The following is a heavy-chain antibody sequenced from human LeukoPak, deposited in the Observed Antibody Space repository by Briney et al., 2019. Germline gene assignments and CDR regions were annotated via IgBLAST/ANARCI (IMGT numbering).Heavy chain of an antibody. Sequence: GGSLRLSCAASGFTFSVAWMHWVRQAPGKGLVWVSVIKSDGSGTTNADSVEGRFTISRDNAKNTVYLQMNSLRDEDTAVYYCAKDYFGSLEYWGQGTLVTVSS. J-gene: IGHJ4*02. CDR1: GFTFSVAW. CDR2: IKSDGSGT. D-gene: IGHD2/OR15-2a*01. V-gene: IGHV3-74*03. CDR3: AKDYFGSLEY.